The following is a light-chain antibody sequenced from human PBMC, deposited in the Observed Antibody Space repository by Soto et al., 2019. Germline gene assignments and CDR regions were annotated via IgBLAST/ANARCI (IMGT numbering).Light chain of an antibody. J-gene: IGLJ3*02. Sequence: QTVVTQSSSASASLGSSVKLTCTLSSGHSTYIIAWHQQQPGKAPRSLMKLEDSGNYNKGSGIPDRFSGSSSGADRYLTISNLQFEDEADYYCETWDTNTRVFGGGTKLTVL. V-gene: IGLV4-60*02. CDR2: LEDSGNY. CDR1: SGHSTYI. CDR3: ETWDTNTRV.